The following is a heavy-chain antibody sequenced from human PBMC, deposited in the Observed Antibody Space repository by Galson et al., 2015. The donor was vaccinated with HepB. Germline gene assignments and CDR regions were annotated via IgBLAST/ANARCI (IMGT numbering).Heavy chain of an antibody. CDR3: ARDWGLGL. J-gene: IGHJ6*02. CDR1: GFTFRSYA. D-gene: IGHD3-16*01. Sequence: SLRLSCAASGFTFRSYAMHWVRQAPGEGLEWVAVISYDGSNKYYADSVKGRFTISRDNSKNTLYLQMSSLRLEDTALYYCARDWGLGLWGQGTTVTVSS. V-gene: IGHV3-30-3*01. CDR2: ISYDGSNK.